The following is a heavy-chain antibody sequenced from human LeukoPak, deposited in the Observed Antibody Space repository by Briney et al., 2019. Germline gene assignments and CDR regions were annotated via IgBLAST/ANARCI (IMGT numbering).Heavy chain of an antibody. V-gene: IGHV1-8*01. CDR2: MNPNSGNT. J-gene: IGHJ4*02. Sequence: RGASVKVSCKASGYTFTSYDINWVRQATGQGLEWMGWMNPNSGNTGYAQKFQGRVTMTRNTSISTAYMEPSSLRSEDTAVYFCARGGVGLAVAAYFDFWGQGTLVTVSS. D-gene: IGHD6-19*01. CDR3: ARGGVGLAVAAYFDF. CDR1: GYTFTSYD.